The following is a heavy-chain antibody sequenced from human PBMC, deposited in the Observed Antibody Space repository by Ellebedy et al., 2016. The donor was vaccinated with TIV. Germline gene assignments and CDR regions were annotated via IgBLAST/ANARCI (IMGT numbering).Heavy chain of an antibody. J-gene: IGHJ6*02. V-gene: IGHV3-9*01. Sequence: SLKISCAASDFTVSNNYMSWVRQAPGKGLEWVSGISWNSGSIGYADSVKGRFTISRDNAKNSLYLQMNSLRAEDTALYYCAKAIGSYDYVWGSYRRRGLYYYYGMDVWGQGTTVTVSS. CDR3: AKAIGSYDYVWGSYRRRGLYYYYGMDV. CDR1: DFTVSNNY. D-gene: IGHD3-16*02. CDR2: ISWNSGSI.